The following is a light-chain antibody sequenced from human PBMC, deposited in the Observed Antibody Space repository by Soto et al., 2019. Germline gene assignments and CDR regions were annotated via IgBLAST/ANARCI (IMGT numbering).Light chain of an antibody. V-gene: IGKV3-20*01. CDR1: QSVSSSY. J-gene: IGKJ5*01. CDR3: QQYDSSPIT. CDR2: GAS. Sequence: EIVLTQSPGTLSLSPGERATLSCRASQSVSSSYLAWCQQKPGQAPRLLISGASSRATGIPDRFSGSGSGTDFTITISILEPEDFAVYYCQQYDSSPITFGHGTRLEIK.